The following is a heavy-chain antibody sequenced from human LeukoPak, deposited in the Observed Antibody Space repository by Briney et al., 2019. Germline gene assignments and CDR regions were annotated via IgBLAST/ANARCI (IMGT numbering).Heavy chain of an antibody. D-gene: IGHD3-9*01. CDR2: IYYSGST. J-gene: IGHJ6*02. CDR3: ARGSYDILTGYRPDLYYYYGMDV. V-gene: IGHV4-59*12. CDR1: GGSISSYY. Sequence: SETLSLTCTVSGGSISSYYWSWIRQPPGKGLEWIGYIYYSGSTNYNPSLKSRVTISVDTSKNQFSLKLSSVTAADTAVYYCARGSYDILTGYRPDLYYYYGMDVWGQGTTVTVSS.